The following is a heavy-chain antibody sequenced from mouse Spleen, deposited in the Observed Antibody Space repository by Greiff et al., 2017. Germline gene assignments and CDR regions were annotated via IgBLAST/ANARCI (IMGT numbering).Heavy chain of an antibody. CDR2: INPNNGGT. J-gene: IGHJ3*01. CDR1: GYTFTDYN. CDR3: TTDDRTWFAY. Sequence: VQLKQSGPELVKPGASVKIPCKASGYTFTDYNMDWVKQSHGKSLEWIGDINPNNGGTIYNQKFKGKATLTVDKSSSTAYMELRSLTSEDTAVYYCTTDDRTWFAYWGQGTLVTVSA. D-gene: IGHD1-1*01. V-gene: IGHV1-18*01.